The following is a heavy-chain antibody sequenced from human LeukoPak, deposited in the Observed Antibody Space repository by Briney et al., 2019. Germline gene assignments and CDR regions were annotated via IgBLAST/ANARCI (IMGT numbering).Heavy chain of an antibody. CDR2: ISGSGGST. D-gene: IGHD6-13*01. Sequence: GGSLRLSCAASGFTFSSYALSWVRQAPGKGLEWVSAISGSGGSTYYADSVKGRFTISRDNSKNTQYLQMNSLRAEDTAVYYCAKSYSSSWSRYYFDYWGQGTLVTVSS. V-gene: IGHV3-23*01. CDR1: GFTFSSYA. J-gene: IGHJ4*02. CDR3: AKSYSSSWSRYYFDY.